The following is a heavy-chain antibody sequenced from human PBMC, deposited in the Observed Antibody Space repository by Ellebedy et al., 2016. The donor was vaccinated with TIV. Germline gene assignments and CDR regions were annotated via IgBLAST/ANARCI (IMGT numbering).Heavy chain of an antibody. CDR3: ARGGTATFDI. D-gene: IGHD1-26*01. J-gene: IGHJ3*02. CDR1: GFDFSSYW. Sequence: GESLKISCVASGFDFSSYWMHWIRQAPGKGLVWVAHINMDGSSTTYADSVKGRFTISRDNAKNTLYLQMNSLRVEDTAVYYCARGGTATFDIWGQGTMVSVSS. V-gene: IGHV3-74*03. CDR2: INMDGSST.